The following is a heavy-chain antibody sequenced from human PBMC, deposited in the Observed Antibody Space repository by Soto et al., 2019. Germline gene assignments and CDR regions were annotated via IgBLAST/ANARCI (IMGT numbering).Heavy chain of an antibody. J-gene: IGHJ4*02. V-gene: IGHV4-59*12. CDR1: GGSISSYY. CDR2: ISYSGST. CDR3: ARTGWQRPCSFDY. D-gene: IGHD2-15*01. Sequence: SETLSLTCTVSGGSISSYYWSWIRQPPGKGLEWIGYISYSGSTNYKPSLKSRVTISVDTSTNQFSLKLSSVTAADTAVYYCARTGWQRPCSFDYWGQGTLVTVSS.